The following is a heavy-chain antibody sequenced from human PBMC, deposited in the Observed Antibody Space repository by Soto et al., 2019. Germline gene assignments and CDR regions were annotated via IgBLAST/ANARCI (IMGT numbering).Heavy chain of an antibody. CDR1: GFTLNTYS. D-gene: IGHD3-10*01. V-gene: IGHV3-21*01. J-gene: IGHJ4*02. CDR2: IISNSHYI. CDR3: ARVKDDGSCFDV. Sequence: GGSLRLSCAASGFTLNTYSINWVRQAPGKGLEWVSSIISNSHYISYADSVRGRFTVSRNDAENSLYLQMDSLRAEDTALYYCARVKDDGSCFDVWAQGT.